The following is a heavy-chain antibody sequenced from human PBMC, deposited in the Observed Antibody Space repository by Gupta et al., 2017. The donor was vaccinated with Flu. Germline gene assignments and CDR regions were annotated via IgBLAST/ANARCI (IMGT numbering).Heavy chain of an antibody. CDR1: GFTFSSYG. J-gene: IGHJ6*02. Sequence: QVQLVESGGGVVQPGRSLRLSCAASGFTFSSYGMHWVRQAPGKGLEWVAVISYDGSNKYYADSVKGRFTISRDNSKNTLYLQMNSLRAEDTAVYYCAKELGITTPNLYYYYYGMDVWGQGTTVTVSS. CDR2: ISYDGSNK. V-gene: IGHV3-30*18. CDR3: AKELGITTPNLYYYYYGMDV. D-gene: IGHD1-14*01.